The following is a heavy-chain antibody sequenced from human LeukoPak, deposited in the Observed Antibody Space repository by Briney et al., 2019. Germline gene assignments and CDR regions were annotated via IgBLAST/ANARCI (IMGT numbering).Heavy chain of an antibody. Sequence: PGGSLRLSCVTSGFTFSDYYMSWLRQAPGKGLEWVSYISSSSIYTNYADSVKGRFTISRANAKNSLYLQMNSLRAEDTAVYYCARIYYDSSGYVPNYFDFWGQGTLVTVSS. CDR1: GFTFSDYY. V-gene: IGHV3-11*03. CDR2: ISSSSIYT. CDR3: ARIYYDSSGYVPNYFDF. J-gene: IGHJ4*02. D-gene: IGHD3-22*01.